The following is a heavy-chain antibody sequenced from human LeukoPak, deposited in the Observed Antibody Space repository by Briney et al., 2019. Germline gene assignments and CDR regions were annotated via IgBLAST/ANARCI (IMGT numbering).Heavy chain of an antibody. CDR2: VNLSGGA. J-gene: IGHJ4*02. Sequence: ECIGEVNLSGGAFYTPSLKSRVTISIDTSKQQFFLKLRSVAAADTAHYYCASGVGYLFPTNWGQGTLVTVSS. D-gene: IGHD5-18*01. CDR3: ASGVGYLFPTN. V-gene: IGHV4-34*01.